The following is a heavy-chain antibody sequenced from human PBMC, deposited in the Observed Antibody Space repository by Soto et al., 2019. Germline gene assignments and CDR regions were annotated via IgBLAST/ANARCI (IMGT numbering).Heavy chain of an antibody. CDR2: INPFDGSR. D-gene: IGHD3-10*01. Sequence: ASVKVSCKASGYIFTSYYLHWVRQAPGQGLEWMGWINPFDGSRMFAQSFQGRVTFTRDTSTSTVYMELSGLRSDDTAVYYCSRVDPGEPSPFAHGGQGPLVTV. V-gene: IGHV1-46*03. CDR1: GYIFTSYY. CDR3: SRVDPGEPSPFAH. J-gene: IGHJ4*02.